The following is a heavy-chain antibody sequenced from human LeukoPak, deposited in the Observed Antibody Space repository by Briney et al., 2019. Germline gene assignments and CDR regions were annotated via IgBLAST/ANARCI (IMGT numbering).Heavy chain of an antibody. J-gene: IGHJ3*02. CDR3: AGYGSGSYGAAFDI. V-gene: IGHV4-4*09. CDR2: IYTSGST. D-gene: IGHD3-10*01. CDR1: GGPISSYY. Sequence: PSETLSLTCTVSGGPISSYYWSWIRQPPGKGLEWIGYIYTSGSTNYNPSLKSRVTISVDTSKNQFSLKLSSVTAADTAVYYCAGYGSGSYGAAFDIWGQGTMVTVSS.